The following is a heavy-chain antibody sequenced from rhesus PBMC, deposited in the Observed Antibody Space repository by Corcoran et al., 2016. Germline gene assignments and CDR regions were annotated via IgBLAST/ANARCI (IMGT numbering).Heavy chain of an antibody. J-gene: IGHJ5-2*02. D-gene: IGHD1-1*01. Sequence: EVQLVQSGAEVKRPGESLKISCKTSGYSFNSYWISWGRPRRGKGLEWMGAIDPSDSDTRYSPSFQGQVTISADKSISTAYLQWSSLKASDTATYYCAKTSQYSWNSLDVWGRGVLVTVSS. CDR3: AKTSQYSWNSLDV. V-gene: IGHV5-20*02. CDR1: GYSFNSYW. CDR2: IDPSDSDT.